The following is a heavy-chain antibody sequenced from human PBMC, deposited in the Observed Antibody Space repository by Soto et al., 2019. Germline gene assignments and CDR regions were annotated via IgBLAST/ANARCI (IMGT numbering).Heavy chain of an antibody. CDR1: GYTFTSYG. CDR3: ARDSPEATGKYDAFDI. V-gene: IGHV1-18*01. D-gene: IGHD1-1*01. J-gene: IGHJ3*02. CDR2: ISAYNGNT. Sequence: QVQLVQSGAEVKKPGASVKVSCKASGYTFTSYGISWVRQAPGQGLEGMGWISAYNGNTNYAQKLQCRVTMTTDTSTSTAYMEQRSLRSDDTAVYYCARDSPEATGKYDAFDIWGQGTMVTVSS.